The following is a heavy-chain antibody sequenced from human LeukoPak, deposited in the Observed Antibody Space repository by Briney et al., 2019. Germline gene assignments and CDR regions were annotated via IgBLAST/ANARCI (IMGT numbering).Heavy chain of an antibody. D-gene: IGHD3-10*01. Sequence: ASVKVSCKASGYTFTNYGITWVRQAPGQGLEWMGWISGYNGNTNYAQKLQGRVTMTTDTSTSTAYMELRSLRSDDTAVYYCARDSGERGSGSYLIAYWGQGTLVTVSS. CDR3: ARDSGERGSGSYLIAY. V-gene: IGHV1-18*01. CDR2: ISGYNGNT. J-gene: IGHJ4*02. CDR1: GYTFTNYG.